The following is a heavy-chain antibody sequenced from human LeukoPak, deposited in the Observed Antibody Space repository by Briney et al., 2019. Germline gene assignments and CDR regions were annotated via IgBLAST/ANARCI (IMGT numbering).Heavy chain of an antibody. J-gene: IGHJ4*02. CDR2: IYYSGST. V-gene: IGHV4-39*07. CDR1: GGSISSSSYY. CDR3: ARVDGGWYRY. Sequence: PSETLSLTCTVSGGSISSSSYYWGWIRQPPGKGLEWIGSIYYSGSTYYNPSLKSRITISVDTSKNQFSLKLSSVTAADTAVYYCARVDGGWYRYWGQGTLVTVSS. D-gene: IGHD6-19*01.